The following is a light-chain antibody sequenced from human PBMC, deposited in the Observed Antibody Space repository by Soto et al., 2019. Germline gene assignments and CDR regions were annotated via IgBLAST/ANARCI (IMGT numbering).Light chain of an antibody. CDR1: SSNIANSY. J-gene: IGLJ2*01. CDR2: DNN. CDR3: GTWDSSLSVGV. Sequence: QSVLTQPPSVSAAPGQRVTISCSGSSSNIANSYVSWYQHLPGTGPKLLIYDNNKRPSGIPDRFSASKSVPSATLAITGLQTGDEGDYYCGTWDSSLSVGVFGGGTKLTV. V-gene: IGLV1-51*01.